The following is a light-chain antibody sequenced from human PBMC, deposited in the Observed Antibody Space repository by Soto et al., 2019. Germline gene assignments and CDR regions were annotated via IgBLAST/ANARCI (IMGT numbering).Light chain of an antibody. J-gene: IGKJ4*01. CDR2: DTS. Sequence: EIVLTQSPATLSLSPGERATLSCRASQSVINYLAWYQQKPGQAPRLLIYDTSNRATGIPARFSGSGSGTAFTLIISSLEPEDFAVYYCQQRATWPLTFGGGTRVEI. CDR1: QSVINY. CDR3: QQRATWPLT. V-gene: IGKV3-11*01.